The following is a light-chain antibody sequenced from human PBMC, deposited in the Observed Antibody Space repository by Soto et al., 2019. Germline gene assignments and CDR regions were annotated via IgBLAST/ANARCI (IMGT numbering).Light chain of an antibody. CDR1: SSDVGSYNL. CDR2: GVS. Sequence: QSVLTQPASVSGSPGQSITISCAGTSSDVGSYNLVSWYQQHPGKAPKLMIYGVSKRPSGVSDRFSGSKSGDTASLTISGLQAEDEADYYCCSYAGVNTFSVFGTGPKVTVL. V-gene: IGLV2-23*02. CDR3: CSYAGVNTFSV. J-gene: IGLJ1*01.